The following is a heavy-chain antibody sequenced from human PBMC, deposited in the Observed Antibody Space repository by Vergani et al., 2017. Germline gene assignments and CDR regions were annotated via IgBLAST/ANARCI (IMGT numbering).Heavy chain of an antibody. J-gene: IGHJ4*02. CDR2: IYYSGST. Sequence: QVQLQESGPGLVKPSATLSLTCTVLGGPISSYYWSWIRQPPGKGLEWIGYIYYSGSTNYNPSLKSRITISVDTSKNQFSLKLSSVTAADTAVYYCAREGYSSTFDYWGQGTLVTVSS. D-gene: IGHD6-13*01. CDR1: GGPISSYY. V-gene: IGHV4-59*01. CDR3: AREGYSSTFDY.